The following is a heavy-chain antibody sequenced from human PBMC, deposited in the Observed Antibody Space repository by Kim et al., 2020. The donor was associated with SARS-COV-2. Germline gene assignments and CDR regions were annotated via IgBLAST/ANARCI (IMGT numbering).Heavy chain of an antibody. CDR1: GGSISSSSYY. J-gene: IGHJ6*02. Sequence: SETLSLTCTVSGGSISSSSYYWGWIRQPPGKGLEWIGSIYYSGSTYYNPSLKSRVTISVDTSKNQFSLKLSSVTAADTAVYYCARQVLVEYYYYGMDVWGQGTTVTVSS. CDR3: ARQVLVEYYYYGMDV. D-gene: IGHD1-1*01. CDR2: IYYSGST. V-gene: IGHV4-39*01.